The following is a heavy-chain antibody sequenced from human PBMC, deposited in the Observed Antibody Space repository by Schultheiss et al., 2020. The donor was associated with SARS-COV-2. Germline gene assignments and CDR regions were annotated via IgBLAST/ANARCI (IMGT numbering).Heavy chain of an antibody. CDR1: GFTFSSYG. V-gene: IGHV3-48*01. D-gene: IGHD5-18*01. J-gene: IGHJ6*02. CDR3: ARDKRGYSFYYYGMDV. Sequence: GGSLRLSCAASGFTFSSYGMHWVRQAPGKGLEWVLYISSSGSTIYYADSVKGRFTISRDNSKNTLYLQMNSLRAEDTAVYYCARDKRGYSFYYYGMDVWGQGTTVTVSS. CDR2: ISSSGSTI.